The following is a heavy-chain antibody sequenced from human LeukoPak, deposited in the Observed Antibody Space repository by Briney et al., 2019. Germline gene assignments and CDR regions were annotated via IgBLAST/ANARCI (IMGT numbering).Heavy chain of an antibody. V-gene: IGHV4-34*01. J-gene: IGHJ6*02. Sequence: PSETLSLTCAVYGGSFSGYYWSWIRQPPGKGLEWIGEINHSGSTNYNPSLKSRVTISADTSKNQFSLKLSSVTAADTAVYYCARVGGTNYYYYGMDVWGQGTTVTVSS. CDR2: INHSGST. D-gene: IGHD1-1*01. CDR1: GGSFSGYY. CDR3: ARVGGTNYYYYGMDV.